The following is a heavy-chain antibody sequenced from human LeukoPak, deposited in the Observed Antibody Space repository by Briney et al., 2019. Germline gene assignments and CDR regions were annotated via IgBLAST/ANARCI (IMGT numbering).Heavy chain of an antibody. Sequence: GGSPRLSCAASGFTFSNHYMHWVRQAPGKGLVSVSRIDPNGRYTSYADSVKGRFTISRDNAKNTLYLQMNTLGAEDTALYYCVRGSTDWNGMDVWGQGTTVTVSS. CDR3: VRGSTDWNGMDV. CDR1: GFTFSNHY. CDR2: IDPNGRYT. V-gene: IGHV3-74*01. D-gene: IGHD6-19*01. J-gene: IGHJ6*02.